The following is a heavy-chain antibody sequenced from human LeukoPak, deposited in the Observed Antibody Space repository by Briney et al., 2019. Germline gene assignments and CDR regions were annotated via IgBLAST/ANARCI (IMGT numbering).Heavy chain of an antibody. J-gene: IGHJ3*02. CDR1: GGSISSSSYY. V-gene: IGHV4-39*07. CDR2: IYYSGST. D-gene: IGHD4-23*01. Sequence: SETLSLTCTVSGGSISSSSYYWGWIRQPPGKGLEWIGSIYYSGSTYYNPSLKSRVTISVDTSKNQFSLKLSSVTAADTAVYYCAREADYGGNYLDAFDIWGQGTMVTVSS. CDR3: AREADYGGNYLDAFDI.